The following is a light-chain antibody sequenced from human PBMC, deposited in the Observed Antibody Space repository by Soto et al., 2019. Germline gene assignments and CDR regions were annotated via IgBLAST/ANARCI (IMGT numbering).Light chain of an antibody. CDR1: QTVLYSSNSKNY. J-gene: IGKJ4*01. CDR2: WAS. CDR3: QQYFNTPLT. V-gene: IGKV4-1*01. Sequence: DIVMTQSPDSLAVSLGERATINCKSSQTVLYSSNSKNYLAWYQQKPGQPPKLLIYWASTRESGVPDRFSGSGSGTDFTLIISSLQAEDVAVYYCQQYFNTPLTFGGGTKVDIK.